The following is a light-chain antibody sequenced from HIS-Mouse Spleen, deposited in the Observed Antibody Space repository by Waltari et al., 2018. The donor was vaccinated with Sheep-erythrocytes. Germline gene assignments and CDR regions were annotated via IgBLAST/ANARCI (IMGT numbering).Light chain of an antibody. CDR1: SSDVGGYNY. Sequence: QSALTQPRSVSGSPGQSVTISCTGTSSDVGGYNYVAWYKHHPGKAPKLMIYDVSKRPSGVPDRFSGSKSGNTASLTISGLQAEDEADYYCCSYAGNYTFWVFGGGTRLTVL. V-gene: IGLV2-11*01. CDR2: DVS. J-gene: IGLJ3*02. CDR3: CSYAGNYTFWV.